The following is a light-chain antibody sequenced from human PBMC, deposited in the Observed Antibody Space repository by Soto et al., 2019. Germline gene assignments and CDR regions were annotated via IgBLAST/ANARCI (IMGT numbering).Light chain of an antibody. V-gene: IGLV2-14*03. J-gene: IGLJ2*01. Sequence: QYALTQPASVSGSPGQSITISCTGTSSDVGGYNYVSWYQHHPGKAPKLMIYDVSNRPSGVSNRFSGSKSGNTASLTISGLQAEDEADYYCSSYTRSSTHYLVFGGGTKVTVL. CDR2: DVS. CDR1: SSDVGGYNY. CDR3: SSYTRSSTHYLV.